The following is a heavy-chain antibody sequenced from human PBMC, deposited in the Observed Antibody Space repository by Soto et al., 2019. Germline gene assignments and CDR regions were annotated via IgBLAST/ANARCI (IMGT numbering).Heavy chain of an antibody. Sequence: GGSLRLSCAASGFTFSDSYMSWIRQAPGKGLEWVSYIGSSGTIIYYADSVKGRFTISRDNAKNSLYLQMNSLRAEDTAVYYCARDLGYYDSSGYFDYWGQGSLVTVSS. CDR2: IGSSGTII. D-gene: IGHD3-22*01. V-gene: IGHV3-11*01. J-gene: IGHJ4*02. CDR3: ARDLGYYDSSGYFDY. CDR1: GFTFSDSY.